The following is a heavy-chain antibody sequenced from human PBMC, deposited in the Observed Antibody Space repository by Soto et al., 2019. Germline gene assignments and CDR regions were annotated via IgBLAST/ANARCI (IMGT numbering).Heavy chain of an antibody. J-gene: IGHJ4*02. V-gene: IGHV3-21*01. CDR2: ISSSSSYI. Sequence: PGGSLRLSFAASGFTFSSYSMNWVRQAPGKGLEWVSSISSSSSYIYYADSVKGRSTISRDNAKNSLYLQMNSLRAEDTAVYYCARDRDIVVVPAARAHDYWGQGTLVTVSS. D-gene: IGHD2-2*01. CDR3: ARDRDIVVVPAARAHDY. CDR1: GFTFSSYS.